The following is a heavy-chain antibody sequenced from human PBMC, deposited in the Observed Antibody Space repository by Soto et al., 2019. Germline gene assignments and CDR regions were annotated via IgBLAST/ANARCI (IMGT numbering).Heavy chain of an antibody. Sequence: EVQLVESGGGLVQPGRSLRLSCAASGFTFDDYAMHWVRQAPGKGLEWVSGISWSSGSIGYADSVKGRFTISRDNAKNSLYLQMNSLRAEDTALYYCAKPHDYGDYAGMDVWGQGTTVTVSS. CDR3: AKPHDYGDYAGMDV. CDR2: ISWSSGSI. J-gene: IGHJ6*02. D-gene: IGHD4-17*01. V-gene: IGHV3-9*01. CDR1: GFTFDDYA.